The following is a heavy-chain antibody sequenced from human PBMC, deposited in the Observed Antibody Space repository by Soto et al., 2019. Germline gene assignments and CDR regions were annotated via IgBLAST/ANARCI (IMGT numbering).Heavy chain of an antibody. V-gene: IGHV1-18*01. Sequence: QVQLVQSGAEVKKPGASVKVSCRASGYTFTSYGISWVRQAPGQGLEWMGWISAYNGNTNYAQKLQGRVTMTTDTYTSTAYMELRSLRSDDTAVYYCARELRTVTTTGGLIDYWGQGTLVTVSS. CDR1: GYTFTSYG. D-gene: IGHD4-17*01. CDR2: ISAYNGNT. CDR3: ARELRTVTTTGGLIDY. J-gene: IGHJ4*02.